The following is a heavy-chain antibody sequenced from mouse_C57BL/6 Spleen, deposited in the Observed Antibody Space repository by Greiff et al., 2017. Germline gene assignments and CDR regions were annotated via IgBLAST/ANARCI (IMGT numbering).Heavy chain of an antibody. CDR1: GFTFTDYY. V-gene: IGHV7-3*01. J-gene: IGHJ4*01. Sequence: EVHLVESGGGLVQPGGSLSLSCAASGFTFTDYYMSWVRQPPGKALEWLGFIRNKANGYTTEYSASVKGRFTISRDNSQSILYLQMNALRAEDSATYYCARSGSYYAMDYWGQGTSVTVSS. CDR3: ARSGSYYAMDY. CDR2: IRNKANGYTT.